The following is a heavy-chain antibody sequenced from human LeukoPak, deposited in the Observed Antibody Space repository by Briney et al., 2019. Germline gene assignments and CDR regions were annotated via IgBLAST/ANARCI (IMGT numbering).Heavy chain of an antibody. Sequence: APVKVSFKASGYTFTSYYMHWVRQAPGQGLEWMGIINPSGGSTSYAQKFQGRVTMTRDTSTSTVYMELSSLRSEDTAVYYCARGKIQLWSGQGNAFDIWGQGTMVTVSS. J-gene: IGHJ3*02. D-gene: IGHD5-18*01. CDR3: ARGKIQLWSGQGNAFDI. CDR2: INPSGGST. CDR1: GYTFTSYY. V-gene: IGHV1-46*01.